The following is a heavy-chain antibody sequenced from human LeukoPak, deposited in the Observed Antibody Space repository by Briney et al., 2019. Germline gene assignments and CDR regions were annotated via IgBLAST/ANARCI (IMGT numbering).Heavy chain of an antibody. CDR1: GGSISSGVYY. CDR3: ARVVDFWSGLISYYYMDV. CDR2: IYYSGST. J-gene: IGHJ6*03. Sequence: TSQTLSLTCTVSGGSISSGVYYWSWIRQHPGKGLEWIGYIYYSGSTYYNPSLKSRVTISVDTSKNQFSLKLSSVTAADTAVYYCARVVDFWSGLISYYYMDVWGKGTTVTVSS. V-gene: IGHV4-31*03. D-gene: IGHD3-3*01.